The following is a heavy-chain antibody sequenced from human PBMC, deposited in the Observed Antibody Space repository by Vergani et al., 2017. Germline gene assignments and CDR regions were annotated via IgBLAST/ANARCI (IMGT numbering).Heavy chain of an antibody. V-gene: IGHV3-23*01. CDR1: GFTFSSYA. D-gene: IGHD2-15*01. CDR3: AKARDPNCKGGNCYSYYYGLDL. CDR2: ISGSGGNT. J-gene: IGHJ6*02. Sequence: EVQLLESGGGLVQPGGSLRLSCGASGFTFSSYAMTWVRQAPGKGLEWVSAISGSGGNTFYTDSVKGRFTIYRDNSKDTLYLQMNSLRVEDTAIYYWAKARDPNCKGGNCYSYYYGLDLWGQGTTVTVSS.